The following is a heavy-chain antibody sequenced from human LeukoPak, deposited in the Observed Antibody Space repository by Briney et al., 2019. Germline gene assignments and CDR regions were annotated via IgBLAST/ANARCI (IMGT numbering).Heavy chain of an antibody. D-gene: IGHD3-10*01. V-gene: IGHV3-48*01. CDR3: ARDLITMVRGVREKTFDY. CDR2: ISSSSSTI. Sequence: GGSLRLSCAASGFTFSSYSMNWVRQAPGKGLEWVSYISSSSSTIYYADSVKGRFTISRDNAKNSLYLQMNSLRAEDTAVYYCARDLITMVRGVREKTFDYWGQGTLVTVSS. J-gene: IGHJ4*02. CDR1: GFTFSSYS.